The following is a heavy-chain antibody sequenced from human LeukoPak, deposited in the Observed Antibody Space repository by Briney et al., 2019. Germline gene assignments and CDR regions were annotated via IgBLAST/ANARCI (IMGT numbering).Heavy chain of an antibody. CDR3: GRDDVGGSYVFDY. V-gene: IGHV3-49*03. J-gene: IGHJ4*02. CDR1: GFTFGEYA. CDR2: IRSEIYGGTT. D-gene: IGHD1-26*01. Sequence: PGRSLRLSCTTSGFTFGEYAMSWFRQAPGKGLEWIGLIRSEIYGGTTEYAASVKGRFTISRDDSKSIAYLQMNSLKTEDTAIYYCGRDDVGGSYVFDYWGQGTLVTVSS.